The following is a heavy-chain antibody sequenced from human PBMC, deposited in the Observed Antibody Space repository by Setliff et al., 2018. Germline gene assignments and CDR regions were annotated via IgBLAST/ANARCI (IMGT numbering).Heavy chain of an antibody. V-gene: IGHV1-8*02. CDR2: MNPNSGNT. CDR3: AAGLWFGELLYWANLDY. Sequence: GASVKVSCQASGYTFTSYDINWVRQATGQGREWKGWMNPNSGNTGYAQKFQGRVTMTRNTSISTAYMELSSLRSEDPAVYYCAAGLWFGELLYWANLDYWGQGTLVTVSS. J-gene: IGHJ4*02. CDR1: GYTFTSYD. D-gene: IGHD3-10*01.